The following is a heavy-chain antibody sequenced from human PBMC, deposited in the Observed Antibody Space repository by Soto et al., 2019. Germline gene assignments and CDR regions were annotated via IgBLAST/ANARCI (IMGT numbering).Heavy chain of an antibody. CDR2: IIPIPGTA. CDR1: GGTFGSYA. J-gene: IGHJ6*02. V-gene: IGHV1-69*01. D-gene: IGHD2-2*01. CDR3: ARSQGSSTSLEIYYYYYYGMDV. Sequence: QVQLVQSGAEVKKPGSSVKVSCKASGGTFGSYAISWVRQAPGQGLEWMGGIIPIPGTANYAQKFQGIVTIAADESTSTAYMELSSLRSEDTAVYYCARSQGSSTSLEIYYYYYYGMDVWGQGTMVTVSS.